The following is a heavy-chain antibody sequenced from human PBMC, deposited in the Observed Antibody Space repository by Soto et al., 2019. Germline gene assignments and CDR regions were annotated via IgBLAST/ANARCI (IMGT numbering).Heavy chain of an antibody. CDR1: GASITTYS. V-gene: IGHV4-59*01. CDR3: ARWSRQYAVFLSRPHVVGAFDI. D-gene: IGHD2-8*01. CDR2: VFYSVSS. J-gene: IGHJ3*02. Sequence: QVQLQESGPGLVRPSETLSLTCTVSGASITTYSWNWIRQSPGKGLEWIGNVFYSVSSDSDPSLKSRVTVSFETSKSQVSLRLRSVTAADTAVYYCARWSRQYAVFLSRPHVVGAFDIWGQGTPVTVSS.